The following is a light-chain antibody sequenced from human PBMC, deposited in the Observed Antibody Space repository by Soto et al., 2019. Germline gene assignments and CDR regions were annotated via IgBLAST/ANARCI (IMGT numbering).Light chain of an antibody. V-gene: IGKV4-1*01. CDR2: WAS. CDR1: QSVLYSSNNKNY. J-gene: IGKJ1*01. CDR3: QQYYSTPRT. Sequence: DIVMTQSPDSLAVSLGERATINCKSSQSVLYSSNNKNYLAWYQQKPGQPPKLLIYWASTRESGVPDRFSGSGSRTDFTLTISSLQAEDVAVYYCQQYYSTPRTFSQGTKVEIK.